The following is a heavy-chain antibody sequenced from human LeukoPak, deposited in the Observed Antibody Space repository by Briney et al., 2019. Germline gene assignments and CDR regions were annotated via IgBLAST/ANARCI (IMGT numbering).Heavy chain of an antibody. Sequence: SVKVSCKASGYTFTSYDINWVRQAPGQGLEWMGGIIPIFGTANYAQKFQGRVTITTDESTSTAYMELSSLRSEDTAVYYCARDKGQVGAKDAFDIWGQGTMVTVSS. J-gene: IGHJ3*02. CDR2: IIPIFGTA. CDR1: GYTFTSYD. V-gene: IGHV1-69*05. CDR3: ARDKGQVGAKDAFDI. D-gene: IGHD1-26*01.